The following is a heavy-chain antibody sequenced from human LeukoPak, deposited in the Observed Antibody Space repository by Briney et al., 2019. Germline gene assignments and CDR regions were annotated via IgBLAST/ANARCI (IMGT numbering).Heavy chain of an antibody. J-gene: IGHJ3*02. CDR1: GAGGSFSGYY. D-gene: IGHD3-9*01. CDR3: ARHAFDWLLYLIGAFDI. CDR2: IKHSGTT. V-gene: IGHV4-34*01. Sequence: SETLSLTCAVSGAGGSFSGYYWSWIRQPPGKGLEWLGEIKHSGTTKYNPSLKSRVNISVDTSKNQLFLKLSSVTAADTAVYYCARHAFDWLLYLIGAFDIWGQGTIVTVSS.